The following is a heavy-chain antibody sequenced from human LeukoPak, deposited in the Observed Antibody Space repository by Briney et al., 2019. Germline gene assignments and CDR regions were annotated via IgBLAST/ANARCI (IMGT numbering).Heavy chain of an antibody. CDR2: LYYAGNT. CDR3: ARAARLRIALVRLIHAAFDM. Sequence: SETLSLTCTVSGGSISSNPYYWGWIRQPPGKGLEWIGSLYYAGNTFLNPTLDSRVTITVDKSKNQFSLKLRSATAADTAVYYCARAARLRIALVRLIHAAFDMWGQGTMVTVSS. V-gene: IGHV4-39*02. CDR1: GGSISSNPYY. J-gene: IGHJ3*02. D-gene: IGHD3-16*01.